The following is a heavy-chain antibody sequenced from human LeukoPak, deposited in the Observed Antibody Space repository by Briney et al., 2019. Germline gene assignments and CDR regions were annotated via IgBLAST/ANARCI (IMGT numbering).Heavy chain of an antibody. CDR2: ISSTGRTI. CDR1: RFTFSIYE. Sequence: GGSPRLSCAPSRFTFSIYEMNWGRQAPGKGLEWVSYISSTGRTIYYADSVKGRFTISRDNAKTSLYLQMNSLRAEDTAVYYCARIRSSANDAFDIWGQGTMVTVSS. J-gene: IGHJ3*02. V-gene: IGHV3-48*03. CDR3: ARIRSSANDAFDI. D-gene: IGHD1-26*01.